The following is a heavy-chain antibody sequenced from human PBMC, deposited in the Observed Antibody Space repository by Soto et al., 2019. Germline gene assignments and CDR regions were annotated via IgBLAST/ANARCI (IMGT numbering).Heavy chain of an antibody. CDR3: ARVSELRSFDN. CDR1: GGSISSSKW. CDR2: IYHGGST. V-gene: IGHV4-4*02. Sequence: TSETLSLTCAVSGGSISSSKWWSWVRQPPEKGLEWIGEIYHGGSTNSNPSLKSRVTMSVDKSKNQFSLNLSSVTAADTAVYYCARVSELRSFDNWGQEPRSPSPQ. J-gene: IGHJ4*01.